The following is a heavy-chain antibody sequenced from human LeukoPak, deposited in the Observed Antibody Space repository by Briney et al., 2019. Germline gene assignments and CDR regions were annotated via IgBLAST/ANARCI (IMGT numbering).Heavy chain of an antibody. D-gene: IGHD4-23*01. J-gene: IGHJ6*02. CDR1: GYTFTRYA. CDR2: INTNPGNP. CDR3: ARLHGGNSNYYYGMDV. Sequence: ASVKVSCKASGYTFTRYAMNWVRQAPGQGLEWMGWINTNPGNPTYAQDFTGRFVFSLDTSVSTAYLQISSLKAEDTAVYYCARLHGGNSNYYYGMDVWGQGTTVTVSS. V-gene: IGHV7-4-1*02.